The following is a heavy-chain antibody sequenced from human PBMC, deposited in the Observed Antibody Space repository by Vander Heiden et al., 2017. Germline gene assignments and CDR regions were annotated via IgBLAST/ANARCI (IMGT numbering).Heavy chain of an antibody. Sequence: EVQLVESGGGLVQPGGSLRLSCAASGFTFSSYAMHWVRQAPGKGLEYVSAISSNGGSTYYANSVKGRFTISRDNSKNTLYLQMGSLRAEEMAVYYCARGPDYYDSSGYYFDYWGHGTLVTVSS. J-gene: IGHJ4*01. CDR1: GFTFSSYA. D-gene: IGHD3-22*01. CDR2: ISSNGGST. CDR3: ARGPDYYDSSGYYFDY. V-gene: IGHV3-64*01.